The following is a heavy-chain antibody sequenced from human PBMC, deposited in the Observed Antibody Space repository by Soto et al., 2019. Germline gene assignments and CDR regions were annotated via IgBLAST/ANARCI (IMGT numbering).Heavy chain of an antibody. CDR2: IYYSGST. V-gene: IGHV4-30-4*01. CDR3: ARSAASRSTYFSSTSCYAPAKVDYYYYYMDV. D-gene: IGHD2-2*01. CDR1: GGSISSGDYY. Sequence: SETLSLTCTVSGGSISSGDYYWSWIRQPPGKGLEWIGYIYYSGSTYYNPSLKSKVNISVDTSKNQFSLKLSSVTAADTTVKYCARSAASRSTYFSSTSCYAPAKVDYYYYYMDVWGKGTTVTVSS. J-gene: IGHJ6*03.